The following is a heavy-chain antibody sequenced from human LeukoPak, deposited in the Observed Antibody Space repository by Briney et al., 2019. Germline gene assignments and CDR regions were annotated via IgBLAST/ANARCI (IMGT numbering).Heavy chain of an antibody. V-gene: IGHV3-30-3*01. CDR2: ISYDGSNK. D-gene: IGHD6-19*01. Sequence: GGSLRLSCAASGFTFSSYAMHWVRQAPGKGLEWVAVISYDGSNKYYADSVKGRFTIFRDNSKNTLYLQMNSLRAEDTAVYYCARYGSAWYIDSWGQGTPVTVST. CDR1: GFTFSSYA. J-gene: IGHJ5*02. CDR3: ARYGSAWYIDS.